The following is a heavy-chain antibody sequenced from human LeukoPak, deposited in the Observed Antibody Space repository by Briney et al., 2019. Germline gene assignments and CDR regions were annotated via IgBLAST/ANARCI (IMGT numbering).Heavy chain of an antibody. CDR3: AKGVLEWLSCFDY. CDR2: IRYDGSNK. J-gene: IGHJ4*02. V-gene: IGHV3-30*02. D-gene: IGHD3-3*01. Sequence: GGSLRLSCAASGFTFSSYAMSWVRQAPGKGLEWVAFIRYDGSNKYYADSVKGRFTISRDNSKNTLYLQMNSLRAEDTAVYYCAKGVLEWLSCFDYWGQGTLVTVSS. CDR1: GFTFSSYA.